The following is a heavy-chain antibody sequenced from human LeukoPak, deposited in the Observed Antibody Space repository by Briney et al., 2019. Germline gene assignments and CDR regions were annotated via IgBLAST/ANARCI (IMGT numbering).Heavy chain of an antibody. D-gene: IGHD2-15*01. CDR1: GGTFSSYA. Sequence: SVKVSCKASGGTFSSYAISWVRQAPGQGLEWMGGIIPIFGTANYAQKFQGRVTITADKSTSTAYMELSSLRSEDTAVYYCARGSYCSGGSCYSYPPSLDWFDPWGQGTLVTVSS. CDR3: ARGSYCSGGSCYSYPPSLDWFDP. V-gene: IGHV1-69*06. CDR2: IIPIFGTA. J-gene: IGHJ5*02.